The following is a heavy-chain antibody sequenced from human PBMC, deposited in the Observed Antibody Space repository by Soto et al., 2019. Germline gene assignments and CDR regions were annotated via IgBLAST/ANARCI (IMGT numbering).Heavy chain of an antibody. D-gene: IGHD1-1*01. Sequence: QILMVQSGAEVKKPGASVKVSCKASGYSFRDYGISWVRQAPGRGLEGIGWVGPYNGASHFAQNFQGRVTMTTDTSVTTVYMELRNLRSDDTAVYYCVREVETSGGCISFAYWGQGSVVTVST. J-gene: IGHJ4*02. CDR3: VREVETSGGCISFAY. CDR2: VGPYNGAS. V-gene: IGHV1-18*04. CDR1: GYSFRDYG.